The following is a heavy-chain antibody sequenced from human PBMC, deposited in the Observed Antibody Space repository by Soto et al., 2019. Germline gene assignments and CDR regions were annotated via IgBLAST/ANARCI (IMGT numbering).Heavy chain of an antibody. V-gene: IGHV5-51*01. CDR3: ARAWGGQAAMVWFDP. D-gene: IGHD2-2*01. CDR2: IYPGDSDT. CDR1: GYSFTSYW. Sequence: GESLKISCKGSGYSFTSYWIGWVRQMPGKGLEWMGIIYPGDSDTRYSPSFQGQVTISADKSISTAYLQWSSLKASDTAMYYCARAWGGQAAMVWFDPWGQGTLVTVSS. J-gene: IGHJ5*02.